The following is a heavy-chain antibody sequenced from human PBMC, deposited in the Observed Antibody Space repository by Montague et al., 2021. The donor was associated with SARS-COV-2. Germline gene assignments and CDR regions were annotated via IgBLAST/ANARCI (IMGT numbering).Heavy chain of an antibody. CDR1: GFTSSIYA. D-gene: IGHD5-18*01. Sequence: SLRLSCAASGFTSSIYAMTWVRQAPGKGLEWLSAIGSTGGSTYYADSVKGRFTISRDNSKNTLYLQMNSLRAEDTAVYYCAKGDTAMAPYNWFDPWGQGTLVTVSS. V-gene: IGHV3-23*01. CDR3: AKGDTAMAPYNWFDP. CDR2: IGSTGGST. J-gene: IGHJ5*02.